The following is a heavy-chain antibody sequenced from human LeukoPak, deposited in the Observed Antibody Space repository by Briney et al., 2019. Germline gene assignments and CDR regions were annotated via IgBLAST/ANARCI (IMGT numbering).Heavy chain of an antibody. J-gene: IGHJ6*03. CDR2: IYYSGNT. CDR1: GGSISSHY. Sequence: SETLSLTCTVSGGSISSHYWSWVRQPPGKGLEWIGYIYYSGNTNYNPSLKSRVTMSVDTSKNQFSLKLSSVTAADTAVYYCAKTEYCSRTSCYPGPHMDVWGKGITVTVSS. V-gene: IGHV4-59*11. D-gene: IGHD2-2*01. CDR3: AKTEYCSRTSCYPGPHMDV.